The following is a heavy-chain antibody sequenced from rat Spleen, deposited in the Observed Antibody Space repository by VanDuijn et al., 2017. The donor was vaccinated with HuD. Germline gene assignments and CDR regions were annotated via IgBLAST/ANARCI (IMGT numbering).Heavy chain of an antibody. CDR1: GFTFSDYT. Sequence: EVQLVESGGGLVRPGGSLKVSCAASGFTFSDYTMAWVRQAPKKGLEWVAAIIYDGSNTFYRDSVKGRFTISRDNAKSTLYLQMDSLRSEDTAIYYCARPTTGIPFNYWGQGVMVTVSS. J-gene: IGHJ2*01. D-gene: IGHD1-9*01. CDR3: ARPTTGIPFNY. CDR2: IIYDGSNT. V-gene: IGHV5-17*01.